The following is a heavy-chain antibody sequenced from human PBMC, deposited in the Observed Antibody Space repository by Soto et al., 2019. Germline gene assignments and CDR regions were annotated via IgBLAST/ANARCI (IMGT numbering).Heavy chain of an antibody. CDR1: GGTFSSYT. D-gene: IGHD5-12*01. CDR3: ARDSPIGSTFSGYEAIDY. V-gene: IGHV1-69*04. CDR2: IIPILGIA. Sequence: SVKVSCKASGGTFSSYTISWVRQAPGQGLEWMGRIIPILGIANYAQKFQGRVTITADKSTSTAYMELSSLRSEDTAVYYCARDSPIGSTFSGYEAIDYWGQGTLVTVSS. J-gene: IGHJ4*02.